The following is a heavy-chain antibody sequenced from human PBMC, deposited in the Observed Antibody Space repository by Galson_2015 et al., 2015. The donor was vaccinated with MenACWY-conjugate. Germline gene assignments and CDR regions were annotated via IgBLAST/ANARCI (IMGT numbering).Heavy chain of an antibody. Sequence: SLRLSCAASGFTFSSYGMHWVRQAAGKGLEWVAVISYDGSNEYYADYVKGRFTISRDNSKNTLYLQMNSLRAEDTAVYYCAKSGIAAAWGYYYYYGMDVWGQGTTVTVSS. D-gene: IGHD6-13*01. CDR2: ISYDGSNE. CDR3: AKSGIAAAWGYYYYYGMDV. CDR1: GFTFSSYG. J-gene: IGHJ6*02. V-gene: IGHV3-30*18.